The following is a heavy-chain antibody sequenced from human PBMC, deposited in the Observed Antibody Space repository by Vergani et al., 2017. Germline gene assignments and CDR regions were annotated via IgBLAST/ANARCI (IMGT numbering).Heavy chain of an antibody. D-gene: IGHD3-3*01. CDR3: ARDGSYDVWSGYQGAYNWFDP. CDR1: GGTFSSYA. Sequence: QVQLVQSGAEVKKPGSSVKVSCKASGGTFSSYAISWVRQAPGQGLEWMGGIIPIFGTANYAQKFQGRVTITADESTSTAYMELSSRRSEDTAVYYCARDGSYDVWSGYQGAYNWFDPWGQGPLVTVSS. CDR2: IIPIFGTA. J-gene: IGHJ5*02. V-gene: IGHV1-69*01.